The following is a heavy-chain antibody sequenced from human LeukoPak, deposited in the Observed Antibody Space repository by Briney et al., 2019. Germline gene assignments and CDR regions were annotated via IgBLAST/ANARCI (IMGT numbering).Heavy chain of an antibody. V-gene: IGHV3-30*01. J-gene: IGHJ3*02. CDR1: GFTFRSHA. CDR2: ISYDGGNT. Sequence: GGSLRLSCAASGFTFRSHATHWVRQDPGKGLEWVAVISYDGGNTYYVDSVKGRFTISRDNAKNTLYLQMNRLGPEDTAVHYCARDGLGGAFDIWGQGTTVTVSS. CDR3: ARDGLGGAFDI.